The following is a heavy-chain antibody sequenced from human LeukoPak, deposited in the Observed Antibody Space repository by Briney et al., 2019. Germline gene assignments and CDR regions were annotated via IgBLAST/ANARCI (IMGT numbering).Heavy chain of an antibody. J-gene: IGHJ4*02. CDR3: AREIYGRFDY. Sequence: ASVTVSCKASGYTFTSYGISWVRQAPGQGLEWMGWINAYNGNTNYAQKFQGRVTMTTDTSTSTAYMELRSLRSDDTAMYYCAREIYGRFDYWGQGTLVTVSS. D-gene: IGHD4-17*01. CDR2: INAYNGNT. V-gene: IGHV1-18*01. CDR1: GYTFTSYG.